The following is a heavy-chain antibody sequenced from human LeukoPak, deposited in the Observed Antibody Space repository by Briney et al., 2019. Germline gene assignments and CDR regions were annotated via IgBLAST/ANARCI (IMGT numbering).Heavy chain of an antibody. V-gene: IGHV4-38-2*01. D-gene: IGHD5-24*01. CDR1: GYSIRSGYY. CDR3: VRLDGGPGVDY. J-gene: IGHJ4*02. CDR2: TYHSGST. Sequence: PSETLSLTCAVSGYSIRSGYYWGWIRQPPGKGLEWIGHTYHSGSTYYSPSLKSRVAISVDTSKNQFSLKLNSVTAADTAVYFCVRLDGGPGVDYWGQGTLVTVSS.